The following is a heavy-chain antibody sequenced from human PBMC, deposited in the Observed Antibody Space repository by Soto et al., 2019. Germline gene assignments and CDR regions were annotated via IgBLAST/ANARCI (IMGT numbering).Heavy chain of an antibody. CDR2: INHSGST. CDR3: ASLRSRRTAMVKRVAYYYGMDV. Sequence: SETLSLTCAVYGGSFSGYYWSWIRQPPGKGLEWFGEINHSGSTNYNPSLKSRVTISVDTSKNQFSLKLSSVTAADTAVYYCASLRSRRTAMVKRVAYYYGMDVWGQGTTVTVSS. D-gene: IGHD5-18*01. J-gene: IGHJ6*02. V-gene: IGHV4-34*01. CDR1: GGSFSGYY.